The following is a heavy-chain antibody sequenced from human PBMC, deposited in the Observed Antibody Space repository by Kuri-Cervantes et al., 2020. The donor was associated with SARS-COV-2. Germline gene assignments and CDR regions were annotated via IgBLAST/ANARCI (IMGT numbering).Heavy chain of an antibody. CDR2: ICPYDSTT. Sequence: KVSCKGSGYSFTSYWIAWVRQKPGKGLEWMGTICPYDSTTTYGPSFQGQVTISADKSVDTAYLQWNNLRAADTAIYYCARRFGTNWFDLWGQGTLVTVSS. CDR3: ARRFGTNWFDL. D-gene: IGHD3-16*01. J-gene: IGHJ5*02. CDR1: GYSFTSYW. V-gene: IGHV5-51*01.